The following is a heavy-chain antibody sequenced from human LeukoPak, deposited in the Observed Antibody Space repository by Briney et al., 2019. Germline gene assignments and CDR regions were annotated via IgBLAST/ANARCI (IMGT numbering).Heavy chain of an antibody. D-gene: IGHD5-12*01. Sequence: PGGSLRLSCAASGFSFRHAWMSWVRQSPGKGLEWVGRIKSNTDGGTTDYAAPVKGRFTISRDDSKDMLYFQMNSLKTEDTGVYYCTTRRGYSGHDEDLPFDYWGQGTLVTVSS. CDR2: IKSNTDGGTT. CDR1: GFSFRHAW. V-gene: IGHV3-15*01. J-gene: IGHJ4*02. CDR3: TTRRGYSGHDEDLPFDY.